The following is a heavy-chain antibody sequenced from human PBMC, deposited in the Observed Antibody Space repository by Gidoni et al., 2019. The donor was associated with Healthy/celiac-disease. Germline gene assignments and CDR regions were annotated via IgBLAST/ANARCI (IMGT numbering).Heavy chain of an antibody. D-gene: IGHD5-12*01. CDR1: ACSTCSSSYY. J-gene: IGHJ4*02. CDR3: ANSLRDGYLPYYFDY. Sequence: QLQLQESGSVLVKPAVTLSLTCTVCACSTCSSSYYWGWIRQPPWKGLEWIGSVYYSSSTCYNTSHKSRVTISVDTSKNQYTLKLSSVTAADTAVYYGANSLRDGYLPYYFDYWGQGTLVTVSS. V-gene: IGHV4-39*01. CDR2: VYYSSST.